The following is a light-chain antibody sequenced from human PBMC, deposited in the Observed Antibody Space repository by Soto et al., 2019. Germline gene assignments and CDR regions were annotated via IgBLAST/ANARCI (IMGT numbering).Light chain of an antibody. Sequence: DIQMTQYPSSLSASVGDRVTITCRASRSISNYLNWYQQKTGKAPKVLISGASSLQSGVTSRFSGSWSGTDFTLTINSLQPEDFATYYCQQSFNTPVTFGQGTRLEI. V-gene: IGKV1-39*01. CDR1: RSISNY. J-gene: IGKJ5*01. CDR3: QQSFNTPVT. CDR2: GAS.